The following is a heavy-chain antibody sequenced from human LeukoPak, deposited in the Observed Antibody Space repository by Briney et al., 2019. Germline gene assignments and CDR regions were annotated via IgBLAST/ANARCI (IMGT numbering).Heavy chain of an antibody. CDR2: IHYSGSS. CDR3: ARNGLGALNWFDP. V-gene: IGHV4-59*08. CDR1: GGSISSYY. D-gene: IGHD2-8*01. J-gene: IGHJ5*02. Sequence: SETLSLTCTVSGGSISSYYWSWIRQPPGKGLEWLGYIHYSGSSNYNPSLKSRVTISIDTSKNHFSLKLSSVTAADTAVYYCARNGLGALNWFDPWGQGTLVTVSS.